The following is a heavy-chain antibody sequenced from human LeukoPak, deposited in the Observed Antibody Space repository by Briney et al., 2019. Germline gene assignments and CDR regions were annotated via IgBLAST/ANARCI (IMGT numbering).Heavy chain of an antibody. V-gene: IGHV1-2*02. Sequence: ASVKVSCKASGYTFTDYYMHWVRQAPGQGLEWMGWINPNSGGTAYAQKFQGRVTMTRDTSISTAYMELSRLRSDDTAVYYCAKQYDFWSGPDYWGQGTLVTVSS. CDR1: GYTFTDYY. D-gene: IGHD3-3*01. J-gene: IGHJ4*02. CDR3: AKQYDFWSGPDY. CDR2: INPNSGGT.